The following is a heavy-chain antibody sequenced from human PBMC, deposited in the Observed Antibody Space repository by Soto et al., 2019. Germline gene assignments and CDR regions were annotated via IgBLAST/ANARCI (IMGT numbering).Heavy chain of an antibody. CDR2: ISSSGSTI. Sequence: GGSLRLSCAASGFTFSDYYMSWIRQAPGKGLEWVSYISSSGSTIYYADSVKGRFTISRDNAKNSLYLQMNSLRAEDTAVYYCATAKLLLPWLFDYWGQGTLVTVSS. D-gene: IGHD2-15*01. V-gene: IGHV3-11*01. CDR3: ATAKLLLPWLFDY. J-gene: IGHJ4*02. CDR1: GFTFSDYY.